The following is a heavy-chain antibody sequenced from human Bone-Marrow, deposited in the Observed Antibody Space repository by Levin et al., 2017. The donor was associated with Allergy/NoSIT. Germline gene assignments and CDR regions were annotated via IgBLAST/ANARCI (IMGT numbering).Heavy chain of an antibody. CDR2: INPSGGST. V-gene: IGHV1-46*01. CDR1: GYTFTSYY. D-gene: IGHD1-26*01. CDR3: ARGLGVGARYYYYGMDV. J-gene: IGHJ6*02. Sequence: PGESLKISCKASGYTFTSYYMHWVRQAPGQGLEWMGIINPSGGSTSYAQKFQGRVTMTRDTSTSTVYMELSSLRSEDTAVYYCARGLGVGARYYYYGMDVWGQGTTVTVSS.